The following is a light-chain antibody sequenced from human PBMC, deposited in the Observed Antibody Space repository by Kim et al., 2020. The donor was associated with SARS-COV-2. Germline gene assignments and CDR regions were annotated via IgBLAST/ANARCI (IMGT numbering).Light chain of an antibody. V-gene: IGKV1-5*03. CDR2: QAS. Sequence: DIQMTQSPSTLSAFVGDRVTITCRASQSVDGWVAWYQQQPGKAPRLLIYQASKLASGVTSRFSGSGSGTDFTLTVNNLQPHDSAVYYCKQYETYWTFGPGTKVDIK. J-gene: IGKJ1*01. CDR1: QSVDGW. CDR3: KQYETYWT.